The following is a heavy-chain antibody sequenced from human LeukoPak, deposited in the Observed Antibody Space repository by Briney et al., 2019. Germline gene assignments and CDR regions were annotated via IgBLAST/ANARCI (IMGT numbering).Heavy chain of an antibody. J-gene: IGHJ5*02. CDR1: GYTFTSYD. Sequence: ASVKVSCKASGYTFTSYDINWVRQATGQGLEWMGWMNPNSGNTGYAQKFQGRFTMTRNTSISTAYMELSSLRSEDTAVYSCARGHLEWLVLGGNWFDPWGQGTLVTVSS. CDR2: MNPNSGNT. D-gene: IGHD6-19*01. CDR3: ARGHLEWLVLGGNWFDP. V-gene: IGHV1-8*01.